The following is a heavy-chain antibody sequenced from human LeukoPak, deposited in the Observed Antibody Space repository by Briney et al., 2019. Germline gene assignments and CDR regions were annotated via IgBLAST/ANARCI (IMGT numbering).Heavy chain of an antibody. CDR3: ARVTYGDYDFDY. CDR2: IFPSGGEI. J-gene: IGHJ4*02. V-gene: IGHV3-23*01. CDR1: GFTFSTFA. Sequence: GGSLRLSCEASGFTFSTFAMIWVRQPPGKGLEWVSSIFPSGGEIHYADSVRGRFTISRDNSKNTLYLQMNSLRAEDTAVYYCARVTYGDYDFDYWGQGTLVTVSS. D-gene: IGHD4-17*01.